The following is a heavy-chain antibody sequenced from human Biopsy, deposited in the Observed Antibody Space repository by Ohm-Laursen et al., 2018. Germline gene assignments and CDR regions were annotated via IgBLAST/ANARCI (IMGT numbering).Heavy chain of an antibody. V-gene: IGHV4-59*08. CDR1: GDSVSNNF. CDR3: ARLTRRGNIIFFDY. J-gene: IGHJ4*02. Sequence: SETLSLTCTVSGDSVSNNFWTWIRQPPGKTLEWIAYKFYRGTTTYNPSLKGRFIVSVDPPKTQISLKLTSVTASDTAIYYCARLTRRGNIIFFDYWGQGTLVAVSS. CDR2: KFYRGTT. D-gene: IGHD1-26*01.